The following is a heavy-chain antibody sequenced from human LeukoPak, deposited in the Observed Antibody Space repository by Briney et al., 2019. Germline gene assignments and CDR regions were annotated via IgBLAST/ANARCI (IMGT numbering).Heavy chain of an antibody. CDR2: ICSGSSTI. CDR1: GFTFSSYS. J-gene: IGHJ4*02. V-gene: IGHV3-48*02. Sequence: PGGSLRLSCAASGFTFSSYSMNWVRQAPGKGLEWVSYICSGSSTIYYADSVKGRFTISRDNAKNSLYLQMNSLRDEDTAVYYCARDGWVGYCSGGSCPDLDYWGQGTLVTVSS. D-gene: IGHD2-15*01. CDR3: ARDGWVGYCSGGSCPDLDY.